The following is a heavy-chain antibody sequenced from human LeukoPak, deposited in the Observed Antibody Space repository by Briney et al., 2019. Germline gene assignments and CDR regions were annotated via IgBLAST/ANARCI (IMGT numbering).Heavy chain of an antibody. Sequence: PSETLSLTCALYGGSFSGYYWSWIRQPPGKGLEWIGEMYHSGSTNYNPSLKSRVTISVDKSKNQFSLKLSSVTAADTAVYYCALGTMIRGVIKSPFDYWGQGTLVTVSS. J-gene: IGHJ4*02. CDR3: ALGTMIRGVIKSPFDY. CDR2: MYHSGST. CDR1: GGSFSGYY. D-gene: IGHD3-10*01. V-gene: IGHV4-34*01.